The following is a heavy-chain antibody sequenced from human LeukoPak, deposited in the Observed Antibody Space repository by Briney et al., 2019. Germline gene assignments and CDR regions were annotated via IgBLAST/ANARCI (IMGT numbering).Heavy chain of an antibody. CDR1: GGSILSRSYY. J-gene: IGHJ4*02. CDR3: ARIPRDGYNNFDY. CDR2: VYYNGPT. Sequence: SETLSLTCTVSGGSILSRSYYWGWVRQSPGKGLEWIGSVYYNGPTYYNPSLKSRVTISVDKSKNQFSLKLSSVTAADTAVYYCARIPRDGYNNFDYWGQGTLVTVSS. D-gene: IGHD5-24*01. V-gene: IGHV4-39*07.